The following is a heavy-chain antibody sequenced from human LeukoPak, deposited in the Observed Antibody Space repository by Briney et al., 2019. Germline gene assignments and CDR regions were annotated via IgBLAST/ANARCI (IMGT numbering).Heavy chain of an antibody. CDR2: ISYDGSNK. Sequence: GGSLRLSCAASGFTFSSYGMHWVRQAPGKGLEWVAVISYDGSNKYYADSVKGRFTISRDNSKNTLYLQMNSLRAEDTAVYYCARDLRGRYSSSWYGNWFDPWGQGTLVTVSS. V-gene: IGHV3-30*03. J-gene: IGHJ5*02. CDR3: ARDLRGRYSSSWYGNWFDP. D-gene: IGHD6-13*01. CDR1: GFTFSSYG.